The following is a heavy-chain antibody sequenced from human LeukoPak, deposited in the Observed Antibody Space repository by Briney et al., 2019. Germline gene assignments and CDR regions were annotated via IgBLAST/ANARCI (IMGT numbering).Heavy chain of an antibody. CDR1: GFTFSSYA. CDR2: ISGSGGST. V-gene: IGHV3-23*01. CDR3: ATPSPTIFGVVIIDHPQPIDY. Sequence: GGSLRLSCAASGFTFSSYAMSWVRQAPGKGLEWVSAISGSGGSTYYADSVKGRFTISRDNSKNRLYRQMNSVRAEDTAVYYCATPSPTIFGVVIIDHPQPIDYWGQGTLVTVSS. J-gene: IGHJ4*02. D-gene: IGHD3-3*01.